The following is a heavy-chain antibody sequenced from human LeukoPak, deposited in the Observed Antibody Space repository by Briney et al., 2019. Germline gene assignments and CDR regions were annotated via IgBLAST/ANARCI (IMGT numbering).Heavy chain of an antibody. CDR1: GFSFSTYW. V-gene: IGHV3-7*01. J-gene: IGHJ3*02. D-gene: IGHD6-13*01. Sequence: GGSLRLSCAASGFSFSTYWMSWVRQAPGKGLEWVANIKQDGSEKYYVDSAKGRFTISRDNAKNSLYLQMNSLRDEDTAVYYCARERDSSSWYAFDIWGQGTMVTVSS. CDR2: IKQDGSEK. CDR3: ARERDSSSWYAFDI.